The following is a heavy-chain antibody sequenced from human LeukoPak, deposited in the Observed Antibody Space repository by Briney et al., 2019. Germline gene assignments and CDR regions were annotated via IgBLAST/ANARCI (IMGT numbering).Heavy chain of an antibody. Sequence: GGSLRLSCAASGFTFDDYAMHWVRQAPGKGLEWVSGISGSGGSTYYADSVKGRFTISRDNSKNTLYLQMNSLRAEDTAVYYCAKDSLVVGATMFDYWGQGTLVTVSS. J-gene: IGHJ4*02. D-gene: IGHD1-26*01. CDR3: AKDSLVVGATMFDY. V-gene: IGHV3-23*01. CDR2: ISGSGGST. CDR1: GFTFDDYA.